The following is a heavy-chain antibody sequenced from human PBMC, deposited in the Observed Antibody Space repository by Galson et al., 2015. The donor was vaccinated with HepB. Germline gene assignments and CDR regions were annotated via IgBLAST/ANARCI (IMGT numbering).Heavy chain of an antibody. V-gene: IGHV4-61*01. CDR2: IYYSGSS. Sequence: ETLSLTCTVSGGSVSSASYYWSWIRQPPGKGLQWIGYIYYSGSSNYNPSLKSRVTISVDTSKNQFSLNLSPVTAADTAVYYCARDHLAAAPEHWGQGILVTVSS. CDR3: ARDHLAAAPEH. J-gene: IGHJ1*01. CDR1: GGSVSSASYY. D-gene: IGHD6-13*01.